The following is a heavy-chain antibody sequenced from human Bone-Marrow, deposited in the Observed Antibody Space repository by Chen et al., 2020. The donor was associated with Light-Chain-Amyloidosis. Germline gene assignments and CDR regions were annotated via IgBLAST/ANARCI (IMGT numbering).Heavy chain of an antibody. V-gene: IGHV3-23*04. CDR1: GFNFSSFG. D-gene: IGHD3-10*01. J-gene: IGHJ4*02. Sequence: EVQLVESGGGLVQPGGSLRLSCATSGFNFSSFGMSWVRQAPGKGLEWVSTVSGSTVSTYYAGAVNGRFIISRDNSNSTLYLQMNSLRAGDTAVYFCTRKGGYFDFWGQGSLVTVSS. CDR3: TRKGGYFDF. CDR2: VSGSTVST.